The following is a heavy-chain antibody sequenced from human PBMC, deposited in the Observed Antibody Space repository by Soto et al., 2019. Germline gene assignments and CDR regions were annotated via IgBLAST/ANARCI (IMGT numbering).Heavy chain of an antibody. D-gene: IGHD1-26*01. CDR1: GFTFSTYS. Sequence: GGSLRLSCAASGFTFSTYSMTWVRQAPGKGLEWVAHITASGGTTYYADSVKGRFTISRDSSRSTLYLQMNSLRAEDTAVYYCATLGPARLLASWGQGTLVTVSS. CDR3: ATLGPARLLAS. CDR2: ITASGGTT. V-gene: IGHV3-23*01. J-gene: IGHJ4*02.